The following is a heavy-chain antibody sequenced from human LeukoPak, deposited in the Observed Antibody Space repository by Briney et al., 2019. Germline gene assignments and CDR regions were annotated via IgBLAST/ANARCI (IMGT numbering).Heavy chain of an antibody. V-gene: IGHV3-13*01. CDR1: GFTFSNYD. Sequence: PGGSLRLSCAASGFTFSNYDMHWVRQTTGKGLEWVSGIGTAGDTFYPGSVKGQFTISRDNAKNSMYLQMNSLRAGDTAVYYCARARGYSFDYWGQGTLVTVSS. D-gene: IGHD5-18*01. CDR3: ARARGYSFDY. CDR2: IGTAGDT. J-gene: IGHJ4*02.